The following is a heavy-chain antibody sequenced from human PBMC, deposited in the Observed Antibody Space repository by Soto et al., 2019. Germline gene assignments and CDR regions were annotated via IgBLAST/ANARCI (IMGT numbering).Heavy chain of an antibody. V-gene: IGHV3-11*01. CDR1: GFTFSDYY. CDR2: ISSSGSTI. Sequence: GGSLRLSCAASGFTFSDYYMSWIRQAPGKGLEWVSYISSSGSTIYYADSVKGRFTISRDNAKNSLYLQMNSLRAEDTAVYYCASLGGKIAVAGTGVNYYYGMDVWGQGTTVTVSS. J-gene: IGHJ6*02. CDR3: ASLGGKIAVAGTGVNYYYGMDV. D-gene: IGHD6-19*01.